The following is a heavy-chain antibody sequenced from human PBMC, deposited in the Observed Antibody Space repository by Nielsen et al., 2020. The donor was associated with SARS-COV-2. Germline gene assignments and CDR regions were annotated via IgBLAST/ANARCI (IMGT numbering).Heavy chain of an antibody. J-gene: IGHJ3*02. V-gene: IGHV4-59*01. D-gene: IGHD5-18*01. CDR1: GGTISSYD. CDR3: ARVGIQLKDPKGAFDI. CDR2: IYYSGST. Sequence: SETLSLTCTASGGTISSYDWSWIRQPPGKGLEWIGYIYYSGSTNYNPSLKSRVTISVDTSKNQFSLKLSSVTAADTAVYYCARVGIQLKDPKGAFDIWGQGTMVTVSS.